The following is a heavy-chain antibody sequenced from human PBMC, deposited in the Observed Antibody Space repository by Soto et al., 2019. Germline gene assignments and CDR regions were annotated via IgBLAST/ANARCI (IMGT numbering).Heavy chain of an antibody. Sequence: SETLSLTCTVSGGSISSYYWSWIRQPPGRGLEWIGYIYYSGSTNYNPSLKSRVTISVDTSKNQFSLKLSSVTAADTAVYYCARDRGVAAPNYYGMDIWGQGTTVTVSS. CDR1: GGSISSYY. V-gene: IGHV4-59*01. J-gene: IGHJ6*02. D-gene: IGHD2-15*01. CDR3: ARDRGVAAPNYYGMDI. CDR2: IYYSGST.